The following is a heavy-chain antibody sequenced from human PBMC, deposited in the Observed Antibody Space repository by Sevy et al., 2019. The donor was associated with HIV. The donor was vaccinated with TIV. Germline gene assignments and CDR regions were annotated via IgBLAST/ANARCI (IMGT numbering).Heavy chain of an antibody. D-gene: IGHD1-1*01. Sequence: GGSLRLSCAASGFTLSTYRMHWVRQAPGKGLVWVSHINSYLSSTSHADSVKGRFTISRDKAKNTLYLQMTSVRAEDTAVYYCARDGGVTGRSSMDVWGQGTTVTVSS. CDR3: ARDGGVTGRSSMDV. V-gene: IGHV3-74*01. CDR1: GFTLSTYR. J-gene: IGHJ6*02. CDR2: INSYLSST.